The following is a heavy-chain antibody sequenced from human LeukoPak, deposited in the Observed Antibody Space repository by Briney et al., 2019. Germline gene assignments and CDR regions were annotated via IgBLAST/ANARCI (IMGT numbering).Heavy chain of an antibody. Sequence: PGGSLRLSCAASRFTFNSETMNWVRQAPGKGLEWLSSISSSSGSKYYADSVKGRFTISRDNSKNTLYLQMNSLRAEDTAVYYCARGITIFGVVGGFLDYWGQGTLVTASS. CDR1: RFTFNSET. D-gene: IGHD3-3*01. J-gene: IGHJ4*02. CDR3: ARGITIFGVVGGFLDY. CDR2: ISSSSGSK. V-gene: IGHV3-21*01.